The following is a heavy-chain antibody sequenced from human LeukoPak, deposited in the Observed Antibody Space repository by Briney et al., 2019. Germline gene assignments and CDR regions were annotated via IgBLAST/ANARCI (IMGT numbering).Heavy chain of an antibody. V-gene: IGHV3-30-3*01. CDR1: GFTFSSHA. CDR3: ASPSSSYYFDY. J-gene: IGHJ4*02. D-gene: IGHD6-13*01. CDR2: ISYDGSNK. Sequence: GGSLRLSCAASGFTFSSHAMHWVRQAPGKGLEWVAVISYDGSNKYYADSVKGRFTISRDNSKNTLYLQMNSLRAEDTAVYYCASPSSSYYFDYWGQGTLVTVSS.